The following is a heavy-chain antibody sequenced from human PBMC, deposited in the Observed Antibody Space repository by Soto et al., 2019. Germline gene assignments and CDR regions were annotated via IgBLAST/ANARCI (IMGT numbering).Heavy chain of an antibody. CDR3: AGPENRVSWGNGPDY. D-gene: IGHD7-27*01. CDR1: GFTFSSYA. J-gene: IGHJ4*02. CDR2: ISAAGDKT. Sequence: DVQLLQSGGDLIHPGGSLRLSCAVSGFTFSSYALSWVRQAPGKGLQWVSIISAAGDKTYYADSVKGRFTVSRDNSKNMLYLHMSSLTVEDTATYYCAGPENRVSWGNGPDYWGQGALVTVSS. V-gene: IGHV3-23*01.